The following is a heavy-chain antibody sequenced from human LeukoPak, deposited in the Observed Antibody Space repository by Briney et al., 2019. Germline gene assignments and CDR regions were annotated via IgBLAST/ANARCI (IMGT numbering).Heavy chain of an antibody. Sequence: PSETLSLTCTVSGGSISSGGYYWSWIRQHPGKGLEWIGYIYYSGSTYYNPSLKSRVTITVDTSKNQFSLKLSSVTAADTAVYYCATAQLGILDYWGQGTLVTVSS. D-gene: IGHD7-27*01. CDR2: IYYSGST. CDR1: GGSISSGGYY. V-gene: IGHV4-31*03. J-gene: IGHJ4*02. CDR3: ATAQLGILDY.